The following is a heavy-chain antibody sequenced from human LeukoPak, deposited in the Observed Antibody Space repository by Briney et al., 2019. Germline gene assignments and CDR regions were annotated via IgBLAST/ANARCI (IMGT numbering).Heavy chain of an antibody. V-gene: IGHV3-7*03. Sequence: GGSLRLSCAASGFTFYSDWMTWVRQAPGKGLEWVANINPDGSQKYYVDSVKGRFTISRDNAKNSLSLQMNSLRAEDTALYYCARHDCTSANCPLDYWGQGALVAVSS. CDR3: ARHDCTSANCPLDY. J-gene: IGHJ4*02. D-gene: IGHD2-2*01. CDR1: GFTFYSDW. CDR2: INPDGSQK.